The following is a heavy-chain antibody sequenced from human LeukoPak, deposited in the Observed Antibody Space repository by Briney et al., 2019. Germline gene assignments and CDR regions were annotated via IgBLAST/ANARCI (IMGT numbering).Heavy chain of an antibody. V-gene: IGHV3-23*01. D-gene: IGHD3-10*01. CDR2: ISGSGGST. Sequence: GGSLRLSCAASGFTFSSYAMSWVRQAPGKGLEWVSAISGSGGSTYYADSVKGRFTISRDNSKNTVYVQVNSLRGEDTAVYYCAKDSGSNFDYWGQGTLVTVSS. J-gene: IGHJ4*02. CDR1: GFTFSSYA. CDR3: AKDSGSNFDY.